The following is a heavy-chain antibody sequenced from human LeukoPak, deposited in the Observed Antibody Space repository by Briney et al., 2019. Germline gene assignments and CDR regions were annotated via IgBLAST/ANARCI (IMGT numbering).Heavy chain of an antibody. V-gene: IGHV3-21*01. Sequence: GGSLRLSCAASGFTFSSYSMNWVRQAPGKGLEWVSSISSSSSYIYYADSVKGRFTISRDNAKNPLYLQMNSLRAEDTAVYYCARNDYGDPSDYWGQGTLVTVSS. CDR2: ISSSSSYI. CDR3: ARNDYGDPSDY. D-gene: IGHD4-17*01. J-gene: IGHJ4*02. CDR1: GFTFSSYS.